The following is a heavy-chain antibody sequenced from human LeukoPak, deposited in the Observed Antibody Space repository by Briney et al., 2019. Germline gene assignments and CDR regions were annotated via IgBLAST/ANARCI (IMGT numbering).Heavy chain of an antibody. CDR3: ARDKSRYVD. CDR2: IYTSGST. CDR1: GGSISIYY. J-gene: IGHJ4*01. Sequence: SESQSPAWTVAGGSISIYYWSWIRQPAGERLGWIGRIYTSGSTNYNPSLKSRVTMSVDTSKNQFSLKLSPVTAADTPVYYCARDKSRYVD. V-gene: IGHV4-4*07.